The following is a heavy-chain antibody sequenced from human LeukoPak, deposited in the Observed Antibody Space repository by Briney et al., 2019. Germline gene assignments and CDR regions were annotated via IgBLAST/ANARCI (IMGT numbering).Heavy chain of an antibody. CDR1: GFPVSDRY. J-gene: IGHJ4*02. Sequence: PGGSLRLSCAVSGFPVSDRYVSWVPQATARGLEWVSAIYTGGSTYYADSVKGRFTISRDNSKNTLYLQMNSLRAEDTAVYYCARMPTIALYYFDYWGQGNLVTVSS. D-gene: IGHD5-24*01. CDR3: ARMPTIALYYFDY. V-gene: IGHV3-66*01. CDR2: IYTGGST.